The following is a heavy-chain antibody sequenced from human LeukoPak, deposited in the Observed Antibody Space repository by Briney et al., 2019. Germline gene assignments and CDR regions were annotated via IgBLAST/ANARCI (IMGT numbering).Heavy chain of an antibody. CDR2: ISSSSSTI. CDR1: GFTFSSYS. J-gene: IGHJ4*02. D-gene: IGHD2-21*02. V-gene: IGHV3-48*02. CDR3: ARDSLNGGSDFNFDY. Sequence: GGSLRLSCAASGFTFSSYSMNWVRQAPGKRLEWVSYISSSSSTIYYADSVKGRFTISRDNAKNSLYLQMNSLRDEDTAVYYCARDSLNGGSDFNFDYWGQGTLVTVS.